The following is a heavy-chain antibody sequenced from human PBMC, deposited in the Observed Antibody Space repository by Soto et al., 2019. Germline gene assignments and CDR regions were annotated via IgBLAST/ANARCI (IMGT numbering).Heavy chain of an antibody. D-gene: IGHD6-13*01. CDR2: IIPIFGTA. CDR3: VTTTKYSSTENWFDP. V-gene: IGHV1-69*12. J-gene: IGHJ5*02. CDR1: GGTFSSDA. Sequence: QVQLVQSGAEVKKPGSSVKVSCKASGGTFSSDAISWVQQAPGQGLKWMGGIIPIFGTANYAQKFQGRVTITADESTSTAYMELSSLRSEDTAVYYCVTTTKYSSTENWFDPWGQGTLVTVSS.